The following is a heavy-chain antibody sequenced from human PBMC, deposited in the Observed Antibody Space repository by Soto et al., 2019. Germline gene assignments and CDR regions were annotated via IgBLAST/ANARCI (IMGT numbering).Heavy chain of an antibody. CDR2: IKGDGSET. CDR1: GFTFSSYW. V-gene: IGHV3-74*01. CDR3: LRGNSGYGNFDY. J-gene: IGHJ4*02. D-gene: IGHD5-12*01. Sequence: GGLRLSGTASGFTFSSYWMHWVRQAPGKGLVWVSLIKGDGSETNYADSVKGRFTISRDNAKNTLYLQLNSLRAEDTAVYYCLRGNSGYGNFDYWGQGTRVTV.